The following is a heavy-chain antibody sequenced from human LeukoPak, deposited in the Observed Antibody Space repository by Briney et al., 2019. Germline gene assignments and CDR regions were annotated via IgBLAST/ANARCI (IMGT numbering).Heavy chain of an antibody. J-gene: IGHJ4*02. D-gene: IGHD2-15*01. Sequence: PGGTLRLSCAASAFTFSSYGMSWVRQAPGKGLEWVSYISSSGSTIYYADSVKGRFTISRDNSKNTLYLQMNSLRAEDTAVYYCARDSGGGSGDYWGQGTLVTVSS. V-gene: IGHV3-48*01. CDR2: ISSSGSTI. CDR1: AFTFSSYG. CDR3: ARDSGGGSGDY.